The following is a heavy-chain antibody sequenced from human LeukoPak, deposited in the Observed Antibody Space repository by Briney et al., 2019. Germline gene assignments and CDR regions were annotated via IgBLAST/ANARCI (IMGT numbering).Heavy chain of an antibody. J-gene: IGHJ3*02. V-gene: IGHV3-11*04. CDR2: ISSSGSTI. Sequence: PGGSLRLSCAASGFTFSDYYMSWIRQAPGKGLEWVSYISSSGSTIYYADSVKGRFTISRDNAKNSLYLQMSSLRAEDTAVYYCARDPRYYYDSSPNDAFDIWGQGTMVTVSS. D-gene: IGHD3-22*01. CDR3: ARDPRYYYDSSPNDAFDI. CDR1: GFTFSDYY.